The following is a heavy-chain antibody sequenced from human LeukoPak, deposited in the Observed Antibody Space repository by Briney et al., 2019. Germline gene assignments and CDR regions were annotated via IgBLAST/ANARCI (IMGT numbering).Heavy chain of an antibody. CDR3: VRGHCSSPSCYAGLFDY. CDR1: GFTFSSHW. CDR2: INSDGSST. Sequence: GGSLRLSCAASGFTFSSHWMNWVRQAPGKGLVWVSRINSDGSSTSYADSMKGRFTISRDSAKNTLYLQMNSLRAEDTAVYYCVRGHCSSPSCYAGLFDYWGQGTLVSAST. J-gene: IGHJ4*02. V-gene: IGHV3-74*01. D-gene: IGHD2-2*01.